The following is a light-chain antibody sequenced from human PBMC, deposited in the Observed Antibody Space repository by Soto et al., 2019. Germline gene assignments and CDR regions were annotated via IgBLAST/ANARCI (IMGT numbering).Light chain of an antibody. J-gene: IGKJ2*01. CDR1: QSVSSRY. Sequence: EIVLTQSPGTLSLSPGERATLSCRASQSVSSRYLAWYQQKPGQAPRLLIYGASNRATGIPDRFSGSGSGTDFTLTIRRLEPEDFAVYFCQQYGSSPPVTFCQGTKVDIK. CDR2: GAS. CDR3: QQYGSSPPVT. V-gene: IGKV3-20*01.